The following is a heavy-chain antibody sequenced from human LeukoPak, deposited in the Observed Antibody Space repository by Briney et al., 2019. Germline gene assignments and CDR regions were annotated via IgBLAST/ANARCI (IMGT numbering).Heavy chain of an antibody. CDR1: GFTFSSYG. D-gene: IGHD3-22*01. CDR3: AKDLSGYRHYFDY. Sequence: PGGSLRLSCAASGFTFSSYGVHWVRQAPGKGLEWVAVISYDGSNKYYADSVKGRFTISRDNSKNTLYLQMNSLRAEDTAVYYCAKDLSGYRHYFDYWGQGTLVTVSS. J-gene: IGHJ4*02. V-gene: IGHV3-30*18. CDR2: ISYDGSNK.